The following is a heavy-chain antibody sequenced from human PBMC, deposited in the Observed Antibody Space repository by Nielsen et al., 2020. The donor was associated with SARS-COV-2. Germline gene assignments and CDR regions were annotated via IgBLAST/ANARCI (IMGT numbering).Heavy chain of an antibody. CDR2: ISYDGSNK. Sequence: GGSLRLSCAASGFTFSSYAMHWVRQAPGKGLEWVAVISYDGSNKYYADSVKGRFTISRDNSKNTLYLQMSSLRAEDTAVYYCVKREQQLAFDYWGQGTLVTVSS. V-gene: IGHV3-30*14. CDR1: GFTFSSYA. J-gene: IGHJ4*02. CDR3: VKREQQLAFDY. D-gene: IGHD6-13*01.